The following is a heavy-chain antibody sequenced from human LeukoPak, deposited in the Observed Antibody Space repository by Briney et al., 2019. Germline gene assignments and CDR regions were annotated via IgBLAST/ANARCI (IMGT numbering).Heavy chain of an antibody. CDR3: AREAIFRGYFDY. Sequence: PSETLSLTCAVSGYSISSGYYWGWIRQPPGKGLEWIGSIYHSGSTYYNPSLKSRVTISVDTSKNQFSLKLSSVTAADTAVYYCAREAIFRGYFDYWGQGTLVTVSS. J-gene: IGHJ4*02. CDR2: IYHSGST. D-gene: IGHD3-3*01. V-gene: IGHV4-38-2*02. CDR1: GYSISSGYY.